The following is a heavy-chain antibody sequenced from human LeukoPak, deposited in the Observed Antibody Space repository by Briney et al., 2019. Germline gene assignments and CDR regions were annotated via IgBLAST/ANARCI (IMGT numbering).Heavy chain of an antibody. CDR1: GFTFGDYA. D-gene: IGHD4-17*01. CDR3: TRAVGGDYGGY. Sequence: GGSLRLSCTASGFTFGDYAMSWVRQAPGKGLEWVGFIRSKAYGGTTEYAASVKGRFTISRDDSKSIAYLQMNSLKTEDTAVYYCTRAVGGDYGGYWGQGTLVTVSS. V-gene: IGHV3-49*04. J-gene: IGHJ4*02. CDR2: IRSKAYGGTT.